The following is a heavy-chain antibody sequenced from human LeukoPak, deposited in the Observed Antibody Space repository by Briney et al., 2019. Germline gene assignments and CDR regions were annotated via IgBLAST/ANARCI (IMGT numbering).Heavy chain of an antibody. J-gene: IGHJ4*02. Sequence: GGSLRLSCAASGNYWMHWVRQAPGKGLVWISHINSDGSWTSYADSVKGRFTISRDNSKNTLYLQMNSLRAEDTAVYYCAKDAYGGNFGIFDYWGQGTLVTVSS. CDR2: INSDGSWT. CDR3: AKDAYGGNFGIFDY. CDR1: GNYW. V-gene: IGHV3-74*01. D-gene: IGHD4-23*01.